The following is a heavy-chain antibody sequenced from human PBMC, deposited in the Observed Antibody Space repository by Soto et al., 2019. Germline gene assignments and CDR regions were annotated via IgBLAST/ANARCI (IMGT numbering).Heavy chain of an antibody. CDR3: AKKWQPPYYYYGLDV. CDR2: ISGYNGDT. J-gene: IGHJ6*02. V-gene: IGHV1-18*01. D-gene: IGHD5-12*01. Sequence: QGHLVQSGAEVKKPGASVKVSCKASGYTFTRYGISWVRQAPGQGLEWMGWISGYNGDTNYAQNLQDRVTMTIDTSTNTAYMELRSLTSDDTAVYYCAKKWQPPYYYYGLDVWGQGTTVTVSS. CDR1: GYTFTRYG.